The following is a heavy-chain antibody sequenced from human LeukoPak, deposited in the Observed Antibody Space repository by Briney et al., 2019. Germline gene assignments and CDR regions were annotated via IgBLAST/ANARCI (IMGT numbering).Heavy chain of an antibody. CDR1: GFTVSSNY. J-gene: IGHJ5*02. V-gene: IGHV3-53*01. CDR2: IYSGGST. D-gene: IGHD6-13*01. Sequence: GGSLRLSCAASGFTVSSNYMSWVRQAPGKGLEWVSGIYSGGSTYYADSVKGRFTTSRDNSKNTLYLQMNSLRAEDTAVYYCARYPAGRLDPWGEGSLVTVSS. CDR3: ARYPAGRLDP.